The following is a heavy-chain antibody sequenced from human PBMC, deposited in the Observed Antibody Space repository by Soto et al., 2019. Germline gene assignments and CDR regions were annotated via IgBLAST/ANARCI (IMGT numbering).Heavy chain of an antibody. CDR1: GFSLSHIRVG. CDR3: ARIERCSTYEYFDF. CDR2: VFSNDAK. V-gene: IGHV2-26*01. D-gene: IGHD2-2*01. J-gene: IGHJ4*02. Sequence: ESGPTLVNPTETLTLTCTVSGFSLSHIRVGVGWIRQPPGKALEWLAHVFSNDAKSYSPSLKGRLTISRDTFRSQVVLTMTNVDPVDTATYFCARIERCSTYEYFDFWGQGTLVTVSS.